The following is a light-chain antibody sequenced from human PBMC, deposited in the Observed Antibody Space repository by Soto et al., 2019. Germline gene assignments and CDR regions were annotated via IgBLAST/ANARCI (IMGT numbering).Light chain of an antibody. CDR2: DVT. Sequence: QPVLTQPASVSGSPGQSITISCTGTRSDVGGYNYVSWYQQHPGKAPKLMIYDVTKRPSGVSNRFSGSKSGNTASLTISGLQAEDEADYYCTSYTSSSTLGVFGGGTQLTVL. V-gene: IGLV2-14*01. CDR1: RSDVGGYNY. J-gene: IGLJ2*01. CDR3: TSYTSSSTLGV.